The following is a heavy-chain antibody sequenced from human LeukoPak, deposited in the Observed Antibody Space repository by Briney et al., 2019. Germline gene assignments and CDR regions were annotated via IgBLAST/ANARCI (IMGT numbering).Heavy chain of an antibody. J-gene: IGHJ4*02. D-gene: IGHD4-23*01. V-gene: IGHV1-8*03. CDR1: GYTFSTLD. CDR2: MNPKSGMS. CDR3: ARTRFSYGGNPSFDY. Sequence: ASVKVSCKASGYTFSTLDINWVRQATGQGLEWMGWMNPKSGMSGFAQRFQGRVTITRDTSISTVYMELSSLRSEDTAVYYCARTRFSYGGNPSFDYWGQGTLVTVSS.